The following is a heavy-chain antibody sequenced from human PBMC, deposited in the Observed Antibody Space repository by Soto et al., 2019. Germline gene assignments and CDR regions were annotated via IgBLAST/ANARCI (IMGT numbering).Heavy chain of an antibody. Sequence: EVLLVESGGGLVQPGGSLRLSCAVSGFIFSDHYMDWVRQAPGKGLEWVGRSGDKANSYTIQYAASVKGRFIISRDDSKNSLYLQMNSLKSEDTAVYYRTRERYHYGLDVWGQGTTVTVSS. CDR2: SGDKANSYTI. CDR1: GFIFSDHY. CDR3: TRERYHYGLDV. J-gene: IGHJ6*02. D-gene: IGHD1-20*01. V-gene: IGHV3-72*01.